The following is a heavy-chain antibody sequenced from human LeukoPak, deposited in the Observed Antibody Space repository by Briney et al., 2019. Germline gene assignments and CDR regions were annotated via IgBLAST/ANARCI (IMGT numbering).Heavy chain of an antibody. CDR2: ISSGSDLI. V-gene: IGHV3-48*01. CDR1: GFPFSGFN. D-gene: IGHD3-10*01. Sequence: GGSLRLSCRASGFPFSGFNMNWVRQAPGKGLQWISYISSGSDLIYYAASVKGRFTISRDNAKNSLYLEMNNLRAEDTAVYYCARHYGSKEFDFWGQGPLVTVSS. CDR3: ARHYGSKEFDF. J-gene: IGHJ4*02.